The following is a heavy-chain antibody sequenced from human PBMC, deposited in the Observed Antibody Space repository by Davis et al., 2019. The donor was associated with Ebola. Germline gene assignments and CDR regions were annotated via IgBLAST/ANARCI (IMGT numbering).Heavy chain of an antibody. D-gene: IGHD2-8*01. CDR2: ISSSGSTI. CDR3: ASLGYCTNGVCRYPDYYYYYGMDV. Sequence: GESLKISCAASGFTFSDYYMSWIRQAPGKGLEWVSYISSSGSTIYYADSVKGRFTISRDNAKNSLYLQMNSLRAEDTAVYYCASLGYCTNGVCRYPDYYYYYGMDVWGQGTTVTVSS. CDR1: GFTFSDYY. J-gene: IGHJ6*02. V-gene: IGHV3-11*01.